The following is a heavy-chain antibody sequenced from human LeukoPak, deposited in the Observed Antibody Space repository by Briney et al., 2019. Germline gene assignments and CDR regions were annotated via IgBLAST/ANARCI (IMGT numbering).Heavy chain of an antibody. CDR3: AKSSGYSYGYDYFDY. D-gene: IGHD5-18*01. V-gene: IGHV3-30*02. CDR2: IRYDGSNK. J-gene: IGHJ4*02. Sequence: PGGSLRLSCAASGFTFSSYSMNWVRQAPGKGLEWVAFIRYDGSNKYYADSVKGRFTISRDNSKNTLYLQMNSLRAEDTAVYYCAKSSGYSYGYDYFDYWGQGTLVTVSS. CDR1: GFTFSSYS.